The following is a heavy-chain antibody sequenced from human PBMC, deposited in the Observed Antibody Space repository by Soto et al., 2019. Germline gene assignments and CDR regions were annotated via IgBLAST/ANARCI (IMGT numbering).Heavy chain of an antibody. V-gene: IGHV3-48*03. CDR2: ISNSGNAI. Sequence: EVHLVESGGGLVQPGGSLRLSCAASGFTFSSYEMNWVRQAPGKGLEWVSYISNSGNAIYYADSVKGRFTISRDNARNSFYQKMNGGSAEDPVFYYCASRHDCGGRGPLFPVS. CDR1: GFTFSSYE. J-gene: IGHJ4*02. CDR3: ASRHDC.